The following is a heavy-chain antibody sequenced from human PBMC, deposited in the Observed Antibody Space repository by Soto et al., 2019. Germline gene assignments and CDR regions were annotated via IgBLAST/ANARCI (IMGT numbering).Heavy chain of an antibody. D-gene: IGHD2-15*01. Sequence: SEPLSLTCTVSGGSISSGAYSWNWIRQHPGKGLEWIGYIYHSGSTYYNPSLQSRVTISVDTSKNQFSLKVISVTAADTAVYYCAREEAVRIERWFDPWGQGTLVTVSS. CDR3: AREEAVRIERWFDP. J-gene: IGHJ5*02. V-gene: IGHV4-31*03. CDR2: IYHSGST. CDR1: GGSISSGAYS.